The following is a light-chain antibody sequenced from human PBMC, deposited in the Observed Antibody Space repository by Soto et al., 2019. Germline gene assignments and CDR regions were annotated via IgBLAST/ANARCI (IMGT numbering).Light chain of an antibody. CDR2: TLS. CDR3: MQRIEFPWT. CDR1: HSLLNSDDGNTY. Sequence: DIVMTQTPLSLPVTPGEPASISCRSSHSLLNSDDGNTYLDWYLQKPGQSPQLLIYTLSYLASGVPERFSGSGSGRDFTLKISRVEAEDVGAYYCMQRIEFPWTFGQGTKVEIK. V-gene: IGKV2-40*01. J-gene: IGKJ1*01.